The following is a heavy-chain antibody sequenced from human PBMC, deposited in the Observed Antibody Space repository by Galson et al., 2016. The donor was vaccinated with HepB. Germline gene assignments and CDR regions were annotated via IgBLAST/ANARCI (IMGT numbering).Heavy chain of an antibody. CDR1: GFIFNHYG. D-gene: IGHD3-16*01. V-gene: IGHV3-33*01. Sequence: SLRLSCAASGFIFNHYGIHWVRQAPGKGLEWVAVIWYDGSKNVYADSVKGRFTISREDPKNTVYLQMSSLRVEDTAVYYCAREDGTSQQGELQHWGPGTLVTVSS. CDR3: AREDGTSQQGELQH. CDR2: IWYDGSKN. J-gene: IGHJ1*01.